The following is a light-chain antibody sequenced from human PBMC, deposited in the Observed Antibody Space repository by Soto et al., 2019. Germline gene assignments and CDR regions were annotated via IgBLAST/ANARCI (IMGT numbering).Light chain of an antibody. CDR2: AAS. Sequence: DIQMTQSPSSLSASVGDRVTITCRARHYISRSLIWYQQKPGKAPKVLIYAASTLQTGVPSRFSGSGSATDFTLTISSLQPEDFATYHCQQTYSTPLTFGGGTRVELK. CDR3: QQTYSTPLT. V-gene: IGKV1-39*01. J-gene: IGKJ4*01. CDR1: HYISRS.